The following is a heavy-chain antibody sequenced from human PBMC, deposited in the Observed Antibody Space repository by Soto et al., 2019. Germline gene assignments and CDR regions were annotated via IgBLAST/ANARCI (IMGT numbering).Heavy chain of an antibody. V-gene: IGHV3-30-3*01. CDR2: ISYDGSNK. Sequence: GGSLRLSCAASGFTFSSYAMHWVRQAPGKGLEWVAVISYDGSNKYYADSVKGRFTISRDNSKNTLYLQMNSLRAEDTAVYYCARDRYYDSSGYYYVDYRGQGTLVTVSS. CDR1: GFTFSSYA. J-gene: IGHJ4*02. D-gene: IGHD3-22*01. CDR3: ARDRYYDSSGYYYVDY.